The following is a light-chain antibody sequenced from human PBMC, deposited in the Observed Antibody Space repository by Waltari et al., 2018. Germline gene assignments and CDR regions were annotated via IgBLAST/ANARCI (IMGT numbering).Light chain of an antibody. V-gene: IGLV3-1*01. CDR3: QAWDSNAAV. Sequence: SYELTQPPSVSVSPGQTASITCSGDKLGEKYAWWYQQKPGQSPILVIYQDNKRPSGIPERFSGSNSGSTATLTISGTQTMDEADYYCQAWDSNAAVFGGGTKLTVL. CDR2: QDN. J-gene: IGLJ2*01. CDR1: KLGEKY.